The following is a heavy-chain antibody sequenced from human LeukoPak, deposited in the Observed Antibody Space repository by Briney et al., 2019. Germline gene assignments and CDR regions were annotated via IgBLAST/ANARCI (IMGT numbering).Heavy chain of an antibody. Sequence: ASVKVSCKASGYTFTSYDINWVRQATGQGLEWMGWMNPNGGNTGYAQKFQGRVTMTRNTSISTAYMELSSLRSEDTAVYYCARGRSGDSSSWYYYYYGMDVWGQGTTVTVSS. V-gene: IGHV1-8*01. D-gene: IGHD6-13*01. CDR3: ARGRSGDSSSWYYYYYGMDV. J-gene: IGHJ6*02. CDR1: GYTFTSYD. CDR2: MNPNGGNT.